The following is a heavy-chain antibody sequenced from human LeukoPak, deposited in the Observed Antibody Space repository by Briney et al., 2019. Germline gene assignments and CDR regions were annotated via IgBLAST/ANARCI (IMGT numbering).Heavy chain of an antibody. Sequence: SETLSLTCAVYVGSFSGYYWSWIRQPPGKGLEWIGEINHSGSTNYNPSLKSLVTISVYTSQNQFSLKVSSVTAADTAVYYCAGAPLGLLLYYFDYWGQGTLVTVSS. CDR1: VGSFSGYY. D-gene: IGHD2-15*01. CDR2: INHSGST. J-gene: IGHJ4*02. CDR3: AGAPLGLLLYYFDY. V-gene: IGHV4-34*01.